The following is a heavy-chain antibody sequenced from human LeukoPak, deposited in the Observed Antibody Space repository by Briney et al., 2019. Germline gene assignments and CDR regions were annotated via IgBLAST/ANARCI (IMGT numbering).Heavy chain of an antibody. V-gene: IGHV4-59*01. CDR3: ARGPYYYDSSGD. CDR2: IYYSGST. Sequence: SETLSLTCTVSGGSISSYYWSWIRQPPGKGLEWIGYIYYSGSTNYNPSLKSRVTISVDTSKNQFSLKLSSVTTADTAVYYRARGPYYYDSSGDWGQGTLVTVS. J-gene: IGHJ4*02. D-gene: IGHD3-22*01. CDR1: GGSISSYY.